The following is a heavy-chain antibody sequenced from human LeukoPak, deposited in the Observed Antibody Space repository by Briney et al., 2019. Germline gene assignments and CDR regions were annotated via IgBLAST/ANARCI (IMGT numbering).Heavy chain of an antibody. D-gene: IGHD3-10*01. J-gene: IGHJ6*03. CDR2: ISGSGGTT. CDR1: GFTFSSFA. CDR3: AKSPYFYNSGRYVDV. Sequence: GGSLRLSCVPSGFTFSSFAMTWVRRAPGKGLEWVSSISGSGGTTYYADSIKGRFTISRDSSKNMLYLQMNRLRAEDTAVYYCAKSPYFYNSGRYVDVWGKGTTVTVS. V-gene: IGHV3-23*01.